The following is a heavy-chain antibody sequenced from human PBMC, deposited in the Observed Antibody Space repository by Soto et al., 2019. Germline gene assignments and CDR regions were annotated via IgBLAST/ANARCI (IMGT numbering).Heavy chain of an antibody. D-gene: IGHD2-8*01. Sequence: KPSETLSLTCTVSGGSVSSGSYYWSWIRQPPGKGLEWIGYIYYSGSTNYNPSLKSRVTISVDTSKNQFSLKLSSVTAADTAVYYCARGRVFSVFDYWGQGTLVTVSS. CDR2: IYYSGST. J-gene: IGHJ4*02. CDR1: GGSVSSGSYY. CDR3: ARGRVFSVFDY. V-gene: IGHV4-61*01.